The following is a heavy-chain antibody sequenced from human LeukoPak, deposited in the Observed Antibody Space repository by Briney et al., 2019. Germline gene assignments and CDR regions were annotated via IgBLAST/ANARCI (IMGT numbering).Heavy chain of an antibody. CDR1: GLTFSSYS. J-gene: IGHJ4*02. D-gene: IGHD3-10*01. CDR3: ARVPHAMVRGVIITEFYFDY. Sequence: PGGSLRLSCAASGLTFSSYSMNWVRQAPGKGLEWVSSISSSSNYIYYADSVKGRFTISRDNAKNSLHLQMNSLRAEDTAVYYCARVPHAMVRGVIITEFYFDYWGQGTLVTVSS. V-gene: IGHV3-21*01. CDR2: ISSSSNYI.